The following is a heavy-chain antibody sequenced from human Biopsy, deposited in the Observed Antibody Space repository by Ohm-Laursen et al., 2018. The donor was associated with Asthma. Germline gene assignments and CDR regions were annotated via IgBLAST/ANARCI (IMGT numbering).Heavy chain of an antibody. J-gene: IGHJ6*02. Sequence: GSSVKVSCKAPGGTFSNFAISWVRQAPGQGLEWLGGIMTVFGTTSYAQKFQGRVTITADESTSTAYMEVTSLRSGDTAIYYCARCQVGYSSGWSLLLKKIYYSGMDVWGQGTAVTVSS. V-gene: IGHV1-69*01. CDR2: IMTVFGTT. CDR1: GGTFSNFA. CDR3: ARCQVGYSSGWSLLLKKIYYSGMDV. D-gene: IGHD6-19*01.